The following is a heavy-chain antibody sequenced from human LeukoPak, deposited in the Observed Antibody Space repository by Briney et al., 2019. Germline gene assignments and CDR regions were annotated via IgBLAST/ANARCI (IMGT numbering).Heavy chain of an antibody. V-gene: IGHV1-46*01. CDR2: IKPSGGDT. D-gene: IGHD3-16*01. Sequence: GASVKVSCKTSGYTFTDYNLHWVRQAPGQRLEWMGIIKPSGGDTSYAQTFQGRVFMTRDTSTSTVYMELSSLKSEDTAVYYCARGKQGDYFDYWGQGTLVTVSS. CDR1: GYTFTDYN. J-gene: IGHJ4*02. CDR3: ARGKQGDYFDY.